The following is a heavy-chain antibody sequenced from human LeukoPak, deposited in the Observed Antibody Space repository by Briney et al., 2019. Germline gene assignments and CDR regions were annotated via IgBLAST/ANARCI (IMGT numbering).Heavy chain of an antibody. CDR3: ARGPRVGAAGFVYYHYIDV. CDR2: IRDDGSNK. J-gene: IGHJ6*03. Sequence: GGSLRLSCAASGFTFSSYGMHWVRQAPGKGLEWLAFIRDDGSNKYYADSVKGRFTISRDNSKNTVYLQMNSLRAEDTAMYYCARGPRVGAAGFVYYHYIDVWGKGTTVIVSS. V-gene: IGHV3-30*02. CDR1: GFTFSSYG. D-gene: IGHD1-26*01.